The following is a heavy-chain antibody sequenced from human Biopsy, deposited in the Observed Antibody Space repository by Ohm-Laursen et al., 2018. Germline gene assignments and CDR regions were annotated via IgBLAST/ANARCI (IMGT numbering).Heavy chain of an antibody. CDR1: GFVVSGTQ. Sequence: SLRLSCAASGFVVSGTQMSWARQAPRQGLEWVSVIYSGDSTYYADSVKGRFTISRDESKNTLYLQMNRLRAEDTAVYHCARATYSSGHKIDSWGQGTLVTVSS. V-gene: IGHV3-53*01. D-gene: IGHD6-25*01. CDR3: ARATYSSGHKIDS. CDR2: IYSGDST. J-gene: IGHJ4*02.